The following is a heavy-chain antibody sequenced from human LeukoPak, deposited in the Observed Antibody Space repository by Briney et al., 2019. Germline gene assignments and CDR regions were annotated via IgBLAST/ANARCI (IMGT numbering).Heavy chain of an antibody. CDR1: GGSFSSYY. V-gene: IGHV4-34*01. CDR3: ARVRMRSVLGWFDP. J-gene: IGHJ5*02. Sequence: PSETLSLTCAVYGGSFSSYYWSWIRQPPGKGLEWIGEINHSGSTNYNPSLKSRVTISVDTSKNQFSLKLSSVTAADTAVYYCARVRMRSVLGWFDPWGQGTLVTVSS. D-gene: IGHD2/OR15-2a*01. CDR2: INHSGST.